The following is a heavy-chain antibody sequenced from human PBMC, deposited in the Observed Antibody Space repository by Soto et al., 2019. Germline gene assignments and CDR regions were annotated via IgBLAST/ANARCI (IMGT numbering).Heavy chain of an antibody. J-gene: IGHJ6*02. Sequence: SDTLSLAGTVSGGSISSIIYYWGWIRQPPVKLLEWIGSIYYSGSTYYNPSLKSRVTISVDTSKNQFSLKLSSVTAADTAVYYCARLNSRGSSGYYPSSYYYGMDVWGQGTTVTVSS. D-gene: IGHD3-22*01. CDR1: GGSISSIIYY. V-gene: IGHV4-39*01. CDR3: ARLNSRGSSGYYPSSYYYGMDV. CDR2: IYYSGST.